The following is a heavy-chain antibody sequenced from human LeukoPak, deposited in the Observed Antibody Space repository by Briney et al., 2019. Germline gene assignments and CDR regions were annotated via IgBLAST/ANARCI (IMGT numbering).Heavy chain of an antibody. CDR1: GFTFSSYG. J-gene: IGHJ4*02. CDR2: IWYDGSNK. CDR3: AKNSNYYDSSGYTLDY. D-gene: IGHD3-22*01. V-gene: IGHV3-33*06. Sequence: PGRSLRLSCAASGFTFSSYGMHWVRQAPGKGLEWVAVIWYDGSNKYYADSVKGRFTISRGNSKNTLYLQMNSLRAEDTAVYYCAKNSNYYDSSGYTLDYWGQGTLVTVSS.